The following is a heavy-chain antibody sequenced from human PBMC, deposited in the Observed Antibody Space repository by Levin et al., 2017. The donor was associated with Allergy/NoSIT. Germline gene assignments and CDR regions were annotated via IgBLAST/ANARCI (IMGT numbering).Heavy chain of an antibody. Sequence: SGPTLVKPTQTLTLTCTVSGFSLSRSGMRVSWIRQPPGKALEWLGRIDWDDDEYYSTSLKTRLTISKDTSKNQVVLTVTQMDAVDTGIYYCARETTLTAIDYWGQGAPVTVTS. V-gene: IGHV2-70*04. CDR1: GFSLSRSGMR. CDR3: ARETTLTAIDY. J-gene: IGHJ4*02. CDR2: IDWDDDE. D-gene: IGHD4-17*01.